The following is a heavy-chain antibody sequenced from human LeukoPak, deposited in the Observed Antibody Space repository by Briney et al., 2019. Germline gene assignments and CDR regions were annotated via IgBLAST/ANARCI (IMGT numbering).Heavy chain of an antibody. Sequence: ASVKVSCKASGYTFSGYYMHWVRQAPGQGLEWMGRINPNSGGTNYAQKFQGRVTMTRDTSISTVYMELSRLRSGDTAVYYCARARTSGWYGESYYFDDWGQGSLVTVSS. CDR2: INPNSGGT. V-gene: IGHV1-2*06. D-gene: IGHD6-19*01. CDR1: GYTFSGYY. J-gene: IGHJ4*02. CDR3: ARARTSGWYGESYYFDD.